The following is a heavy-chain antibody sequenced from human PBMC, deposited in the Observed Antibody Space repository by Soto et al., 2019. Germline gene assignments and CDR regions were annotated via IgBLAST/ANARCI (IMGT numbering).Heavy chain of an antibody. D-gene: IGHD2-15*01. Sequence: QVLLQESGPGRINASGTLSLTCGVSGGSISTNNWWSWVRQTPAQGLEWIAEVYHTGSTNYNPSLKSRLTISIDKSKNQFSLRLTSVTAADSAVYYCARAKLCNTLSCPHSFDTWGQGTLVSVSS. J-gene: IGHJ4*02. V-gene: IGHV4-4*02. CDR2: VYHTGST. CDR1: GGSISTNNW. CDR3: ARAKLCNTLSCPHSFDT.